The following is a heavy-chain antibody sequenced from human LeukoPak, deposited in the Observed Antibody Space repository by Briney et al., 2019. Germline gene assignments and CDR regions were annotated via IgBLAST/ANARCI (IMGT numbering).Heavy chain of an antibody. Sequence: GRSLRLSCAASGFTFDDYAMHWVRQAPGKGLEWVSGISWSSGSIGYADSVKSRFTISRDNAKNSLYLQMNSLRAEDTALYYCAKDMVVRSGWYRGWFDPWGQGTLVTVSS. V-gene: IGHV3-9*01. CDR1: GFTFDDYA. J-gene: IGHJ5*02. CDR2: ISWSSGSI. CDR3: AKDMVVRSGWYRGWFDP. D-gene: IGHD6-19*01.